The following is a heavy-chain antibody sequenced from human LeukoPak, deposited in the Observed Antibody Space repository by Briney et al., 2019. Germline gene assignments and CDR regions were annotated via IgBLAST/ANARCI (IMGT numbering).Heavy chain of an antibody. CDR3: VRDKGLGRTERFDS. CDR2: IFGESMT. D-gene: IGHD3/OR15-3a*01. Sequence: GGSLRLSCGVSGFSVTTTYMTWVRQAPGKGLEWVSLIFGESMTTYADSVKGRFTISRDNSKNTVYLQMNRLRAEDTAMYFCVRDKGLGRTERFDSLGQGTLVTVST. J-gene: IGHJ4*02. CDR1: GFSVTTTY. V-gene: IGHV3-53*01.